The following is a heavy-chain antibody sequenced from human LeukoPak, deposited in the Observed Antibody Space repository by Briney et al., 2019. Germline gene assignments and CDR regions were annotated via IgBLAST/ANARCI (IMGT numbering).Heavy chain of an antibody. CDR1: GYTFTSYY. CDR3: ASRILCGGDCSGS. D-gene: IGHD2-21*02. J-gene: IGHJ6*02. CDR2: INPSGGST. Sequence: GASVKVSCKASGYTFTSYYMHWVRQAPGQGLEWMGLINPSGGSTSYAQKFQGRVTMTRDTSTSTVYMELSSLRSEDTAVYYCASRILCGGDCSGSWGQGPTVTVSS. V-gene: IGHV1-46*01.